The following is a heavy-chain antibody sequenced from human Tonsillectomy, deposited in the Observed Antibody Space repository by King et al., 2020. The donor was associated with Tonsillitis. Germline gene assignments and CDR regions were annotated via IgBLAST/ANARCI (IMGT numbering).Heavy chain of an antibody. CDR3: ARDCSSTSCTPFGYFDL. CDR1: GYTFTSYG. Sequence: QVQLVESGAEVKKPGASVKVSCKASGYTFTSYGISWVRQAPGQGLEWMGWISAYNGNTNYAQKLQGRVTMTTDTSTSTAYMELRSLRSDDTAVYYCARDCSSTSCTPFGYFDLWGRGTLVTVSS. CDR2: ISAYNGNT. V-gene: IGHV1-18*01. J-gene: IGHJ2*01. D-gene: IGHD2-2*01.